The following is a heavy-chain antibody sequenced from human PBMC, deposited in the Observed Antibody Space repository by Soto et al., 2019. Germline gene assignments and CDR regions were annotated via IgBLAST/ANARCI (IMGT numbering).Heavy chain of an antibody. CDR3: ARGGPNWDYYFYGMDV. V-gene: IGHV3-13*04. J-gene: IGHJ6*02. CDR2: IGTAGDT. D-gene: IGHD3-16*01. CDR1: GFSFNNYD. Sequence: GSLRLSCAASGFSFNNYDMHWVRQATGKGLEWVSGIGTAGDTYYPDSVKGRFTISRENAKNSLYLQMNSLRAGDTAVYYCARGGPNWDYYFYGMDVWGQGTKVTVSS.